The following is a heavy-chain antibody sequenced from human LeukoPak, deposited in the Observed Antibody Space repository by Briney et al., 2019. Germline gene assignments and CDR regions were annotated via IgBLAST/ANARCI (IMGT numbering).Heavy chain of an antibody. Sequence: SETLSLTCAVYGGSFSGYYWSWIRQPPGKGLEWIREINHSGSTNYNPSLKSRVTISVDTSKNQFSLKLSSVTAADTAVYYCARVRLTTVTDYWGQGTMVTVSS. J-gene: IGHJ4*02. CDR2: INHSGST. V-gene: IGHV4-34*01. CDR1: GGSFSGYY. D-gene: IGHD4-17*01. CDR3: ARVRLTTVTDY.